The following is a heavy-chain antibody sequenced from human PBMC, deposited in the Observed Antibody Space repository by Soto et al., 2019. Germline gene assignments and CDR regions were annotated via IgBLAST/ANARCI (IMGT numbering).Heavy chain of an antibody. CDR1: DYTFTSYA. J-gene: IGHJ2*01. CDR2: ISAYNGNT. V-gene: IGHV1-18*01. D-gene: IGHD3-16*02. CDR3: ARGGRGNYDYVWGSYRPPYFDL. Sequence: QVQLVQSGAEVKKPGASVKVSCKASDYTFTSYAISWVRQTPGQGLEWMGWISAYNGNTNYAQKLQGRVTMTTDTSTSTAYMELRSLRSDDTAVYYCARGGRGNYDYVWGSYRPPYFDLWGRGTLVTVSS.